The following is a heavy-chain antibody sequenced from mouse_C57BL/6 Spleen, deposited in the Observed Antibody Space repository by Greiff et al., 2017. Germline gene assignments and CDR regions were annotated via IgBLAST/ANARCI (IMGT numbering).Heavy chain of an antibody. J-gene: IGHJ3*01. Sequence: VQLQESGAELVRPGTSVKVSCKASGYAFTNYLIEWVKKRPGQGLEWIGVINTGSGGTYYKEKFKVKETLHADKSSSTVYMQLISLTSEDSAVYCCARAGLDYEYDWFAYWGQGTLVTVSA. D-gene: IGHD2-4*01. V-gene: IGHV1-54*01. CDR2: INTGSGGT. CDR3: ARAGLDYEYDWFAY. CDR1: GYAFTNYL.